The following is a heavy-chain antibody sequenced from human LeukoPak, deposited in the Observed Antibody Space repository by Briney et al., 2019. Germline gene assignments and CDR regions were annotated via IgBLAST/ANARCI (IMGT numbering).Heavy chain of an antibody. D-gene: IGHD2-15*01. CDR2: MYHSGSA. CDR3: ARGGAVVAVYFDY. CDR1: GDSIRDSGWS. Sequence: SETLSLTCTVSGDSIRDSGWSWGWIRQPPGKGLEWIASMYHSGSAYYNPSLKSRVTISVDTSKNQFSLKLNSVTAADTAVYYCARGGAVVAVYFDYWGQGTLVTVSS. V-gene: IGHV4-38-2*02. J-gene: IGHJ4*02.